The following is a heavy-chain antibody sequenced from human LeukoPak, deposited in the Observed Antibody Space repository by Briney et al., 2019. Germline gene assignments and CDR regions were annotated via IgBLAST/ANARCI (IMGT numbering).Heavy chain of an antibody. D-gene: IGHD5-24*01. V-gene: IGHV3-21*01. Sequence: GGSLRLSCAASGFTFSSYSMNWVRQAPGKGLEWVSSISSSSSYIYYADSVKGRFTISRDNAKNSLYLQMNSLRAEDTAVYYCARDRTVEMATITDYWGQGTLVTVSS. CDR1: GFTFSSYS. J-gene: IGHJ4*02. CDR2: ISSSSSYI. CDR3: ARDRTVEMATITDY.